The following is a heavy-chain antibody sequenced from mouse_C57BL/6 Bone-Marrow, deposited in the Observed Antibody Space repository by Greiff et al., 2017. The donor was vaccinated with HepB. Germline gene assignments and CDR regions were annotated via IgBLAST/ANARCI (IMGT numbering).Heavy chain of an antibody. CDR3: ARDTVDYYAMDY. Sequence: EVKLVESGGGLVKPGGSLKLSCAASGFTFSSYAMSWVRQAPEKRLEWVATISDGGSYTYYPDNVKGRFTISRDNAKNNLYLQMSHLKSEDTAMYYCARDTVDYYAMDYWGQGTSVTVSS. CDR1: GFTFSSYA. J-gene: IGHJ4*01. V-gene: IGHV5-4*01. CDR2: ISDGGSYT.